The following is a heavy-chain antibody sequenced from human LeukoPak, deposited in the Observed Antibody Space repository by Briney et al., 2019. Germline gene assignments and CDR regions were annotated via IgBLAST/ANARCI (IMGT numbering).Heavy chain of an antibody. V-gene: IGHV3-66*01. Sequence: GGSLRLSCAASGITVTSNYMSWVRQAPGKGLEWVSVIYSGDSTYYTDSVKGRFTISRDNSKNTLYLQMNSLRAEDTAVYYCARGPGYYYDSSGSEGGDYWGQGTLVTVSS. CDR1: GITVTSNY. CDR2: IYSGDST. CDR3: ARGPGYYYDSSGSEGGDY. J-gene: IGHJ4*02. D-gene: IGHD3-22*01.